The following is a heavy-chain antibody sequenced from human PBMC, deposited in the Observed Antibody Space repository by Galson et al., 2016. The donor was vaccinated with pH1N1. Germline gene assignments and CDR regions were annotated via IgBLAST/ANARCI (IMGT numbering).Heavy chain of an antibody. Sequence: SLRLSCAASGFTFSSWHVDWVRQAPGEGLEWISFITYTSATIYYADSVKGRFTVYRDNAKNSLYRQMSSLRAEDTAVYYCSRPGNYGGDRRGAFDVWGQGTMVTVSP. D-gene: IGHD4-23*01. J-gene: IGHJ3*01. V-gene: IGHV3-48*03. CDR2: ITYTSATI. CDR3: SRPGNYGGDRRGAFDV. CDR1: GFTFSSWH.